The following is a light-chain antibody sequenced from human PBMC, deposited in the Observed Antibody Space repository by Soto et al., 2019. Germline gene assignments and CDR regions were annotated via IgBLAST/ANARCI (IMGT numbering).Light chain of an antibody. CDR1: QSISLW. V-gene: IGKV1-5*03. Sequence: IHMTQSPSTLAASLGARVTMPXRASQSISLWVAWYQQEQGKAHXXXIXKASSLESGAPSRFSGSVSGTEFTLTISSLQPDECATYYCQQYNSYGTFGQGTKV. CDR3: QQYNSYGT. J-gene: IGKJ1*01. CDR2: KAS.